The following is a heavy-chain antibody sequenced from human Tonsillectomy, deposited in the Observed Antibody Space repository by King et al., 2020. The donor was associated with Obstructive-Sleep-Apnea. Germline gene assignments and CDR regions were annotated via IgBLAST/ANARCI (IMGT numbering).Heavy chain of an antibody. V-gene: IGHV1-58*02. CDR3: AEDLSVHYDLLTGYYKGYFQH. Sequence: QLVQSGPEVKKPGTSVKVSCKASGFTFTSSAMQWVRQARGQRLEWIGWIVVGSANTNYAQKFQERVTITRDLSTSTAYMELSSLRSEDTAVYYCAEDLSVHYDLLTGYYKGYFQHWGQGTMVTVSS. J-gene: IGHJ1*01. D-gene: IGHD3-9*01. CDR1: GFTFTSSA. CDR2: IVVGSANT.